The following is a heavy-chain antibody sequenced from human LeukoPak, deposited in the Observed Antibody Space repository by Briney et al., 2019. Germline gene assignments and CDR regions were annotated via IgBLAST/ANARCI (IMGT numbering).Heavy chain of an antibody. V-gene: IGHV4-34*01. D-gene: IGHD5-18*01. CDR3: ARGVQLWLLWNNWFDP. CDR2: INHSGST. Sequence: SETLSLTCAVYGGSFSGYYWSWIRQPPGKGLEWIGEINHSGSTNYNPSLKSRVTISVDTSKNQFSLKLSSVTAADTAVYYCARGVQLWLLWNNWFDPWGQGTLVTVSS. CDR1: GGSFSGYY. J-gene: IGHJ5*02.